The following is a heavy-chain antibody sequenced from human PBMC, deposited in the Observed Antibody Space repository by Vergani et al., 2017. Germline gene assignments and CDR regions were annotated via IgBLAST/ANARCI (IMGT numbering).Heavy chain of an antibody. CDR2: IFSNDET. V-gene: IGHV2-26*01. CDR1: GFSLSNARMG. J-gene: IGHJ5*02. Sequence: QVTLKESGPVLVKPPETLTLTCTVSGFSLSNARMGVSWIRQPPGKALDWLAHIFSNDETSYSTSLKSRLTISQDTSKSQVVLTMTNMDRVDTATYYCARTIVVVPAATVGGPFWFDPWGQATLVTVSS. CDR3: ARTIVVVPAATVGGPFWFDP. D-gene: IGHD2-2*01.